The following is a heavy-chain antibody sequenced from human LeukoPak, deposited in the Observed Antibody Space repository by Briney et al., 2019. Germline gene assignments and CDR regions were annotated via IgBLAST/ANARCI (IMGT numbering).Heavy chain of an antibody. J-gene: IGHJ5*01. V-gene: IGHV4-38-2*02. CDR1: GYSISSGYY. D-gene: IGHD2-21*02. CDR3: ARARRIVVVTASWFDS. CDR2: IYHSGST. Sequence: SETLSLTCTVSGYSISSGYYWGWIRQSPGKGLEWIGSIYHSGSTYYNPSLKSRVTISVDTSKNQFSLKLNSVTAADTAGYYCARARRIVVVTASWFDSWGQGTLVTVSS.